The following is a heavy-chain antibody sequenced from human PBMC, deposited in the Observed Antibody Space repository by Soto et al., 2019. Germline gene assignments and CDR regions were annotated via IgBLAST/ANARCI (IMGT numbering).Heavy chain of an antibody. CDR3: ARDVLPTVSDY. D-gene: IGHD4-4*01. V-gene: IGHV4-30-4*01. J-gene: IGHJ4*02. CDR2: IYYSGST. CDR1: GGSISSGDYY. Sequence: ASETLSLTCTVSGGSISSGDYYWSWIRQPPGKGLEWIGYIYYSGSTYYNPSLKSRVTISVDTSKNQFSLKLSSVTAADTAVYYCARDVLPTVSDYWGQGTLVTVSS.